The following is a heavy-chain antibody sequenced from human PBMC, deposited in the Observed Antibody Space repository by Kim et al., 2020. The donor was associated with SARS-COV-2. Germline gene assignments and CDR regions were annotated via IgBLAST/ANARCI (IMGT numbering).Heavy chain of an antibody. CDR1: GYTFTSYY. CDR2: INPSGGST. CDR3: ARGDIVVVPAAKTYYYYGMDG. D-gene: IGHD2-2*01. J-gene: IGHJ6*02. V-gene: IGHV1-46*01. Sequence: ASVKVSCKASGYTFTSYYMHWVRQAPGQGLEWMGIINPSGGSTSYAQKFQGRVTMTRDTSTSTVYMELSSLRSEDTAVYYCARGDIVVVPAAKTYYYYGMDGWGQGTTVTVSS.